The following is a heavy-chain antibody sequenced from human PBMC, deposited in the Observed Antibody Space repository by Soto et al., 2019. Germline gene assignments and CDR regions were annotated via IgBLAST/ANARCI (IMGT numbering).Heavy chain of an antibody. CDR3: AILAVAGPHQYYYYILDV. J-gene: IGHJ6*02. D-gene: IGHD6-19*01. V-gene: IGHV4-4*02. Sequence: QVQLQESGPGLVKPSGTLSLTCAVSGGSISSSNWWSWVRQPPGKGHEWIGEIYHTGRTNYNPSLKSRVTISVDKSMNLFSLKQSSVTAADTAVYYCAILAVAGPHQYYYYILDVWGRGTTVTVSS. CDR2: IYHTGRT. CDR1: GGSISSSNW.